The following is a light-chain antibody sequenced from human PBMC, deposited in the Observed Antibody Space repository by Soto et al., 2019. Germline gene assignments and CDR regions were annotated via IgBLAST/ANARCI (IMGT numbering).Light chain of an antibody. Sequence: QSALTQPASVSGSPGQSITISCTGTSSDVGGYNYVSWDQQHPGKAPKLIISEVSNRPSGVSNRFSGSKSGNTASLTISGLQAEDEADYYCNSYTSKSTGVFGTGTKVTVL. CDR3: NSYTSKSTGV. CDR2: EVS. CDR1: SSDVGGYNY. V-gene: IGLV2-14*01. J-gene: IGLJ1*01.